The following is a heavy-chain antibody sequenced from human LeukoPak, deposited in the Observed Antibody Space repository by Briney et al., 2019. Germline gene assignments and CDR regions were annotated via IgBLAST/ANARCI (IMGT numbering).Heavy chain of an antibody. J-gene: IGHJ4*02. V-gene: IGHV3-23*01. CDR1: GFAFSSYG. Sequence: GGSLRLSCAASGFAFSSYGMSWVRQAPGKGLEWVSGISGSGGSTYYADSVKGRFTISRDNSKNTLYLQMNSLRAEDTAVYYCAKKSTTVITYYFDYWGQGTLVTVSS. D-gene: IGHD4-11*01. CDR2: ISGSGGST. CDR3: AKKSTTVITYYFDY.